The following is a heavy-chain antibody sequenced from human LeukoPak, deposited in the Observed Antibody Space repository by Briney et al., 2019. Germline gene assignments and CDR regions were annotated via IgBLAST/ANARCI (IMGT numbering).Heavy chain of an antibody. CDR3: AKSSSGWSGGSRYFDF. V-gene: IGHV3-23*01. Sequence: GGSLRLSCVASGFTFNTYAMNWVRQAPEKGLEWVSTISSSGGSTYYADSVKGRFTISRDNSKNTLYLQTNSLRAEDTAVYYCAKSSSGWSGGSRYFDFWGQGTLVTVSS. CDR2: ISSSGGST. CDR1: GFTFNTYA. J-gene: IGHJ4*02. D-gene: IGHD6-19*01.